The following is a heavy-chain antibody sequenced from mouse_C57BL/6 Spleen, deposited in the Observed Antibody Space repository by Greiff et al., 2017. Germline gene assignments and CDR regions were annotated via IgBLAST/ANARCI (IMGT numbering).Heavy chain of an antibody. CDR1: GYAFTNYL. V-gene: IGHV1-54*01. D-gene: IGHD1-1*01. Sequence: QVQLKQPGAELVRPGASVKLSCKASGYAFTNYLMEWVKQRPGRGLEWIGMINPGSGGTNYNEKFKSKATLTVDKSSSTAYMQLSSLTSEDSAVYFCARTGYYDSSDGAWFAYWGQGTLVTVSA. J-gene: IGHJ3*01. CDR2: INPGSGGT. CDR3: ARTGYYDSSDGAWFAY.